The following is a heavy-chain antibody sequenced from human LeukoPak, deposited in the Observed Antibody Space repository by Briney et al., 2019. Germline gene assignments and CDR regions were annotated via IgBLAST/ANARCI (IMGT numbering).Heavy chain of an antibody. J-gene: IGHJ5*02. V-gene: IGHV4-59*08. D-gene: IGHD6-13*01. CDR3: ARHVSSWYRSWFDP. CDR1: GGSISSYY. CDR2: IYYSGST. Sequence: SETLSLTCTVSGGSISSYYWSWIRQPPGKGLEWSGYIYYSGSTNYNPSLKSRVTISVDTSKNQFSLKLSSVTSADTAVYYCARHVSSWYRSWFDPWGQGTLVTVSS.